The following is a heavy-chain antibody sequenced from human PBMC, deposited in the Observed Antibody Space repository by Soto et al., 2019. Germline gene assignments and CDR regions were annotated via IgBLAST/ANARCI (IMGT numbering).Heavy chain of an antibody. CDR2: ISGSGGST. J-gene: IGHJ6*02. Sequence: GGSLRLSCAASGFTFSSYAMSWVRQAPGKGLEWVSAISGSGGSTYYADSVKGRFTISRDNSKNTLYLQMNSLRAEDTAVYYCAKDNRGVGSWELRRYYSGMDVWGQGTTVTVSS. D-gene: IGHD1-7*01. CDR1: GFTFSSYA. CDR3: AKDNRGVGSWELRRYYSGMDV. V-gene: IGHV3-23*01.